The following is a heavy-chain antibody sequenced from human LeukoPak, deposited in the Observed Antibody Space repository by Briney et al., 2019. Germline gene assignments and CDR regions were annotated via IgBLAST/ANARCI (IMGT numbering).Heavy chain of an antibody. CDR1: GYTFTSYD. D-gene: IGHD3-3*01. CDR2: MNPDSGNT. V-gene: IGHV1-8*01. CDR3: ARSVPDDTILYYYYYGMDV. J-gene: IGHJ6*02. Sequence: ASVKVSCKASGYTFTSYDINWVRQATGQGLEWTGWMNPDSGNTGYAQKFQGRVTMTRNTSISTAYMELSSLRFEDTAVYYCARSVPDDTILYYYYYGMDVWGQGTTVTVSS.